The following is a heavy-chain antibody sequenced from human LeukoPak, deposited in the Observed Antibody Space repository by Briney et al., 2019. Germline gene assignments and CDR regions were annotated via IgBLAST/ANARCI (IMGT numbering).Heavy chain of an antibody. V-gene: IGHV3-33*06. CDR2: IWYDGSEK. J-gene: IGHJ4*02. D-gene: IGHD3-22*01. CDR3: AKSYYYDKLAYY. Sequence: GRSLRLSCAASGFNFNDSGMHWVRQAPGKGLEWVAVIWYDGSEKYYADSVKGRLTISRDNSKNTLYLQMNSLRAEDTAVYYCAKSYYYDKLAYYWGQGTLVTVSS. CDR1: GFNFNDSG.